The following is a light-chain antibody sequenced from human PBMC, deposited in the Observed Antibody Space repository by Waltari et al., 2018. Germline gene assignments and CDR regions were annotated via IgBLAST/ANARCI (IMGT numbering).Light chain of an antibody. CDR3: QQYGSSIMYT. Sequence: LLTQSPGTLSLSPGQSATLSCRASQQLTKRDLAWYQKKPGQAPSRLIYGASSRAAGIPDRFSGSGSGTDFTLTSSRLEPEDFAVYYCQQYGSSIMYTFGQGTKLEV. CDR2: GAS. CDR1: QQLTKRD. J-gene: IGKJ2*01. V-gene: IGKV3-20*01.